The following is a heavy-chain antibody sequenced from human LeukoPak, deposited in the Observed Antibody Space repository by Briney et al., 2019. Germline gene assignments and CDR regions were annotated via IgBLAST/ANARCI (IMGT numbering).Heavy chain of an antibody. V-gene: IGHV3-23*01. D-gene: IGHD2-15*01. CDR1: GFTFSSYA. J-gene: IGHJ4*02. CDR3: ARDLGWFHFDS. Sequence: PGGSLRLSCAASGFTFSSYAMSWVRQAPGKGLEWVSAISGSGGSTYYADSVKGRFTISRDNAKNSLFLQMNSVRAEDTAIYYCARDLGWFHFDSWGQGTLVTVSS. CDR2: ISGSGGST.